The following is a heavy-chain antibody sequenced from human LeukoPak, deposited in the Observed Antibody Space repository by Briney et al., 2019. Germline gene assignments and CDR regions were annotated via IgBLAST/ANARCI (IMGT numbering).Heavy chain of an antibody. CDR3: ASGSLASYFDH. J-gene: IGHJ4*02. V-gene: IGHV1-2*02. Sequence: ASVKVSCKASGYTFSGYYMHWVRQAPGQGLEWMGWINPNSGGTKYVQKFQGRGTMTRDTSISTAYMELSRLRSDDTAVYYCASGSLASYFDHWGQGTLVTVSS. D-gene: IGHD3-16*01. CDR1: GYTFSGYY. CDR2: INPNSGGT.